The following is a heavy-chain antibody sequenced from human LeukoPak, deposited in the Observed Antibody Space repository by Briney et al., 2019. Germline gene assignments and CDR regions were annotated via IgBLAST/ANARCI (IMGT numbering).Heavy chain of an antibody. CDR3: AWRGGYSFDF. D-gene: IGHD5-24*01. CDR1: GYTFTTHD. CDR2: MNPKSGNT. Sequence: ASVKVSCRTSGYTFTTHDINWVRQATGQALEWMGWMNPKSGNTGYAQKFQGRVTMTRNTSISTAYMELSSLRSEDTAVCYCAWRGGYSFDFWGQGTLVTVSS. J-gene: IGHJ4*02. V-gene: IGHV1-8*01.